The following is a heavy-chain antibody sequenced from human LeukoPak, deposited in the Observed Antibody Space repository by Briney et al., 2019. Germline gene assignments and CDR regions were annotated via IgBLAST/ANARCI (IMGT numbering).Heavy chain of an antibody. CDR1: GYTLTDLS. J-gene: IGHJ4*02. Sequence: ASVKVSCKVSGYTLTDLSMHWVRQAPGKGLEWMGGFDPEGGETIYAQKFQGRVTMTEDTSTDTAYMELGSLRSVDTAVYYFATNPSSFAGAPFDYWGQGTLVTVSS. V-gene: IGHV1-24*01. CDR2: FDPEGGET. CDR3: ATNPSSFAGAPFDY. D-gene: IGHD6-6*01.